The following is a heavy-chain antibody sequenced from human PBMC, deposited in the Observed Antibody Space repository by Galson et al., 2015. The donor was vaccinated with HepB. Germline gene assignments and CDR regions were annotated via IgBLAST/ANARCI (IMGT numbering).Heavy chain of an antibody. CDR3: ARGGLMVRGQDFDY. J-gene: IGHJ4*02. D-gene: IGHD3-10*01. V-gene: IGHV1-2*04. Sequence: SVKVSCKASGYTFTGYYMHWVRQAPGQGLEWMGWINPNSGGTNYAQKFQGWVTMTRDTSISTAYMELSRLRSDDTAVYYCARGGLMVRGQDFDYWGQGTLVTVSS. CDR1: GYTFTGYY. CDR2: INPNSGGT.